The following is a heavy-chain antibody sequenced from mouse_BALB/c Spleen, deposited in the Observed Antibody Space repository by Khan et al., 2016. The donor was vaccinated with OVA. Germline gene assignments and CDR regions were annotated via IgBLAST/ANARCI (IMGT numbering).Heavy chain of an antibody. V-gene: IGHV2-2*02. J-gene: IGHJ3*01. D-gene: IGHD2-4*01. CDR3: ARRGYDYGRGALFTY. Sequence: QVQLKQSGPGLVQPSQSLSITCTVSGFSLPNYSVHWVRQSPGKGLEWLGVIWSAGSTDYNEAFISRLTISKDTSRTPVFFKMNTLQPNDTAIYCCARRGYDYGRGALFTYWGQGTLVTVSA. CDR2: IWSAGST. CDR1: GFSLPNYS.